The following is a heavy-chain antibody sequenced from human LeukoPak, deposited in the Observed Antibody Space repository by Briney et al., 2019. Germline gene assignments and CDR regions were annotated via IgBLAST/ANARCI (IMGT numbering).Heavy chain of an antibody. CDR2: INHSGST. Sequence: SETLSLTCTVSGGSINGYYWSWIRQPPGKGLEWIGEINHSGSTNYNPSLKSRVTISVDTSKNQFSLKLSSVTAADTAVYYCARHPPRYSSGWYISWGQGTLVTVSS. D-gene: IGHD6-19*01. CDR3: ARHPPRYSSGWYIS. V-gene: IGHV4-34*01. CDR1: GGSINGYY. J-gene: IGHJ4*02.